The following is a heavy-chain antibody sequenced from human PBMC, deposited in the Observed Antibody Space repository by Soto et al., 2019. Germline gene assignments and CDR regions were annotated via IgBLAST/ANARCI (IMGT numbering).Heavy chain of an antibody. Sequence: GESLKISCQGSGYSFTNYWIGWVRQMPGKGLEWMGIIYPGDSDTRYSPSFQGQVTISADKSISTAYLQWSSLKTSDTAMYFCARPNQQLVLGYFDYWGQGTLVTVSS. CDR1: GYSFTNYW. D-gene: IGHD6-6*01. J-gene: IGHJ4*02. CDR3: ARPNQQLVLGYFDY. CDR2: IYPGDSDT. V-gene: IGHV5-51*01.